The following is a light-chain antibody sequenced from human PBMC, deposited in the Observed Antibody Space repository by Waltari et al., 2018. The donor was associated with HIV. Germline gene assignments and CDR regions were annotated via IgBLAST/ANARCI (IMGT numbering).Light chain of an antibody. V-gene: IGLV1-51*01. CDR1: SSNIGGSH. CDR2: DNS. J-gene: IGLJ2*01. Sequence: QSVVTQPPSVSAAPGQKVTISCSGSSSNIGGSHVSWYQHLPGTAPKLLIYDNSMRPAGVPGRFSGSKSGTSATLGITGLQTGDEADYCCGAWDTRLTVEVFGGGTRLTVL. CDR3: GAWDTRLTVEV.